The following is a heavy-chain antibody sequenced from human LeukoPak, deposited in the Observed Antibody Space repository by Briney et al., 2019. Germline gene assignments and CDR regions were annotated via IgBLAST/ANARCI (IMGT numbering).Heavy chain of an antibody. V-gene: IGHV3-74*01. D-gene: IGHD6-13*01. CDR1: GFTFSSYW. CDR2: INTDGSST. CDR3: AKDGGSSWTDYYYYMDV. Sequence: GGSLRLSCAASGFTFSSYWMHWVRQAPGKGLVWVSRINTDGSSTSYADSVKGRFTISRDNAKNTLYLQMNSLRAEDTAVYYCAKDGGSSWTDYYYYMDVWGKGTTVTVSS. J-gene: IGHJ6*03.